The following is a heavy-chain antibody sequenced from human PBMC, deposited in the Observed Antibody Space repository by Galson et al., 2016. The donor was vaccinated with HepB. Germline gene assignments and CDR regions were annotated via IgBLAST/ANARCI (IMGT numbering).Heavy chain of an antibody. CDR2: VKPDGSAK. CDR1: GFSFSLSW. V-gene: IGHV3-7*03. Sequence: SLRLSCAASGFSFSLSWMSWVRQAPGKGLEWVAKVKPDGSAKYYVDSVKGRFAISRDNAKNSLFLQMNSLRVEDTAVYYCAREEYFTFDIWGQGSMVTVSS. CDR3: AREEYFTFDI. J-gene: IGHJ3*02. D-gene: IGHD2/OR15-2a*01.